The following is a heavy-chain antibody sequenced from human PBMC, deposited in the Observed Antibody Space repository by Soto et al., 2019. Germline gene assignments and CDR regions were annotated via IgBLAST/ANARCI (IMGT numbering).Heavy chain of an antibody. CDR3: ARLAGFYSSSLDY. CDR1: VYTFTSYD. V-gene: IGHV1-8*01. CDR2: MNPNSGNT. J-gene: IGHJ4*02. D-gene: IGHD6-13*01. Sequence: ASVKVSCKASVYTFTSYDINWVRQAPGQGLEWMGWMNPNSGNTGYAQKFQGRVTITRDTSASTAYMELSSLRSEDTAVYYCARLAGFYSSSLDYWGQGTLVTVSS.